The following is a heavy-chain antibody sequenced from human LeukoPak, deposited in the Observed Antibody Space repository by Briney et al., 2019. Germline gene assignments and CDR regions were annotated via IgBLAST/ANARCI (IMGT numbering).Heavy chain of an antibody. Sequence: GGSLRLSCAASGFSFSSFSMNWVRQAPGKGLEWVSYISGGSSFTYYVDSVKGRFTISRDNAKNSMYLQMNSLRADDTAEYYCARDRGYNAFDIWGQGTMVTVSS. D-gene: IGHD5-18*01. CDR1: GFSFSSFS. J-gene: IGHJ3*02. V-gene: IGHV3-21*01. CDR3: ARDRGYNAFDI. CDR2: ISGGSSFT.